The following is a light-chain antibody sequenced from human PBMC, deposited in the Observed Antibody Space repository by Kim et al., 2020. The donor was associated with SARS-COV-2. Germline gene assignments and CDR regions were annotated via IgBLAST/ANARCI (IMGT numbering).Light chain of an antibody. J-gene: IGKJ1*01. CDR2: GAS. V-gene: IGKV1-17*03. CDR3: QQYNSAPLT. CDR1: QVITDY. Sequence: ASVGDRVTITCRASQVITDYLAWFQQKPGKVPTLLIYGASSLQTGVPSRFSGSGSGTEFTLTISSLQPEDVGTYYCQQYNSAPLTFGHGTKVDIK.